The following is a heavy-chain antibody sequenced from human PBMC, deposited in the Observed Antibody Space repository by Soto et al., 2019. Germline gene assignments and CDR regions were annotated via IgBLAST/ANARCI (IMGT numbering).Heavy chain of an antibody. CDR2: IYNSGST. J-gene: IGHJ6*02. Sequence: SETLSLTCAVSGGYISGGYYSWSWIRQPPGKGLEWIGFIYNSGSTYYNSSLKSRVTISVDTAKNHFSLNLSSVTAADTAVYYCARVKFLTWQQLGAPYGMDVWGQGTTVTVSS. V-gene: IGHV4-30-2*01. CDR1: GGYISGGYYS. CDR3: ARVKFLTWQQLGAPYGMDV. D-gene: IGHD6-13*01.